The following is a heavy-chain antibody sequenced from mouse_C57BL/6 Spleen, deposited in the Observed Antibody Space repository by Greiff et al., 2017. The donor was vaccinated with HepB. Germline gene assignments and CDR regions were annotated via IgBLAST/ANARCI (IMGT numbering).Heavy chain of an antibody. V-gene: IGHV1-19*01. CDR3: ASAGGYDGTWFAY. D-gene: IGHD2-2*01. Sequence: EVQLQQSGPVLVKPGASVKMSCKASGYTFTDYYMNWVKQSHGKSLEWIGVINPYNGGTSYNQKFKGKATLTVDKSSGTAYMELNSLTFEDSAVYYCASAGGYDGTWFAYWGQRTLVTVSA. CDR2: INPYNGGT. J-gene: IGHJ3*01. CDR1: GYTFTDYY.